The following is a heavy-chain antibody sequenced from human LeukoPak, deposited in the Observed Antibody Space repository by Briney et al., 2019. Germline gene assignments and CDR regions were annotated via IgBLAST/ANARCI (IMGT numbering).Heavy chain of an antibody. CDR3: ARDLRDVVVPAAIYDY. CDR1: GGSISSYY. V-gene: IGHV4-4*07. J-gene: IGHJ4*02. D-gene: IGHD2-2*02. Sequence: SETLSLTCTVSGGSISSYYWSWIRQPAGKGLEWIGRIYTSGSTNYNPSLKSRVTMSVDTSKNQFSLKLSSVTAADTAVYYCARDLRDVVVPAAIYDYWGQGTLVTVSS. CDR2: IYTSGST.